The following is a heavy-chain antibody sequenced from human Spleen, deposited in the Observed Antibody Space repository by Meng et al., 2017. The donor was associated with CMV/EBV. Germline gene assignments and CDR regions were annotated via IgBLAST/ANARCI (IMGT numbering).Heavy chain of an antibody. CDR3: ARDRGIWSGIFDL. CDR2: ISYDGTAD. J-gene: IGHJ4*02. CDR1: GFTFNSYS. V-gene: IGHV3-30*01. Sequence: ARSGFTFNSYSMHWALQPPGTGLALVASISYDGTADYFAASVEGRFTISRDNSKNILFLHMTSLSPEDTALYYCARDRGIWSGIFDLWGQGNLVTVSS. D-gene: IGHD3-3*01.